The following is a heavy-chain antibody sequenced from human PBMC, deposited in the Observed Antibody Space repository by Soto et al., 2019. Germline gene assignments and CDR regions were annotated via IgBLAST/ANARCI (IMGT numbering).Heavy chain of an antibody. J-gene: IGHJ5*02. D-gene: IGHD1-7*01. CDR3: ARELELPRFRWFDP. CDR1: GGSISSDDYY. CDR2: IYYSGST. Sequence: SETLSLTCTVSGGSISSDDYYWSWIRQPPGKGLEWIGYIYYSGSTYYNPSLKSRVTISVDTSKNQFSLKLSSVTAADTAVYYCARELELPRFRWFDPWGQGTLVTVSS. V-gene: IGHV4-30-4*01.